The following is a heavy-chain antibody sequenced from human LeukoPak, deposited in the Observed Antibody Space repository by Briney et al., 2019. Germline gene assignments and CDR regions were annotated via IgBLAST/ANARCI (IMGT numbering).Heavy chain of an antibody. CDR3: TKGGGGTNYYYMDV. CDR1: GFTLSSYA. V-gene: IGHV3-9*03. CDR2: ISWNSGSI. D-gene: IGHD1-1*01. Sequence: GGSLRLSCAASGFTLSSYAMSWVRQAPGKGLEWVSGISWNSGSIGYADSVKGRFTISRDNAKNSLYLQMNSLRAEGMALYYCTKGGGGTNYYYMDVWGKGTTVTVSS. J-gene: IGHJ6*03.